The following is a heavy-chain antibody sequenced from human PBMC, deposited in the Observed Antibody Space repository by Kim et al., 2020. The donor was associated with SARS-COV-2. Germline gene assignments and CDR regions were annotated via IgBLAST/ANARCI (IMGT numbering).Heavy chain of an antibody. CDR2: INHSGST. Sequence: SETLSLTCAVYGGSFSGYYWSWIRQPPGKGLEWIGEINHSGSTNYNPSLKSRVTISVDTSKNQFSLKLSSVTAADTAVYYCARRAPDYYDILTGFSVGGMDVWGQGPTVTVSS. J-gene: IGHJ6*02. D-gene: IGHD3-9*01. V-gene: IGHV4-34*01. CDR3: ARRAPDYYDILTGFSVGGMDV. CDR1: GGSFSGYY.